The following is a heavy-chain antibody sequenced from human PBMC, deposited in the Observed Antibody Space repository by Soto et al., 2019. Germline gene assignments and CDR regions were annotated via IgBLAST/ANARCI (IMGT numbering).Heavy chain of an antibody. V-gene: IGHV6-1*01. CDR3: ARDRAYSSTWPTRDYYYGMDV. CDR2: TYYRSKWYN. D-gene: IGHD6-13*01. J-gene: IGHJ6*02. Sequence: PSQTLSLTCAISGDSVSSNSAAWNWIRQSPSRGLEWLGRTYYRSKWYNDYAVSVKSQITINPDTSKNQFSLQLNSVTPEDTAVYYCARDRAYSSTWPTRDYYYGMDVWGQGTTVTI. CDR1: GDSVSSNSAA.